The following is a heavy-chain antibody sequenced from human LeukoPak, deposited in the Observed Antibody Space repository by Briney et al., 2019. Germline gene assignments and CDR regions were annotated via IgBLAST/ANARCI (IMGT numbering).Heavy chain of an antibody. V-gene: IGHV4-59*08. CDR2: IYYSGST. CDR3: ARMPYSSSWYRFDY. J-gene: IGHJ4*02. D-gene: IGHD6-13*01. CDR1: GGSISSYY. Sequence: SETLSLTCTVSGGSISSYYWSWIRQPPGKGLEWIGYIYYSGSTNYNLSLKSRVTISVDTSKNQFSLKLSSVTAADTAVYYCARMPYSSSWYRFDYWGQGTLVTVSS.